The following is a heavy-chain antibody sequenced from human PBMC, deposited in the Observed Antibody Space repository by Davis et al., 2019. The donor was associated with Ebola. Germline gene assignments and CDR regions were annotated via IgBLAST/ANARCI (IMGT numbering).Heavy chain of an antibody. J-gene: IGHJ4*02. CDR1: GYTFTSYA. V-gene: IGHV1-18*01. CDR2: ISAYNGNT. D-gene: IGHD5-12*01. Sequence: ASVKVSCKASGYTFTSYAMHWMRQAPGQRLEWMGWISAYNGNTNYAQKLQGRVTMTTDTSTSTAYMELRSLRSDDTAVYYCARSNIVATIKDYWGQGTLVTVSS. CDR3: ARSNIVATIKDY.